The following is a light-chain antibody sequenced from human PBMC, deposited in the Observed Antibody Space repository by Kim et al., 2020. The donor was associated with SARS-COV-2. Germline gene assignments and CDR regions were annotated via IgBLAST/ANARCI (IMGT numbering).Light chain of an antibody. J-gene: IGKJ5*01. CDR1: QSVSTH. CDR2: DAS. V-gene: IGKV3-11*01. CDR3: QQRSNWPIT. Sequence: EIVLTQSPATLSLSPGERATLSCRASQSVSTHLAWYQQRPGQAPRLLLHDASNRATGIPARFSGSGSGTDFTLSISSLEPEDVAVYYCQQRSNWPITFGQGTRLEIK.